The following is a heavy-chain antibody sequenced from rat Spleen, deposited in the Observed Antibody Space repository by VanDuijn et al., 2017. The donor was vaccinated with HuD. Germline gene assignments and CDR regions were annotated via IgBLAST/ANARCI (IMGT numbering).Heavy chain of an antibody. Sequence: EVQLVESDGGLVRPGRSLKLSCAASGFTFSDYYMAWVRQAPTEGLEWVASIDPSGGNTYYRDSVKGRFTISRDTAKSTLNLQMDSLRSEDTATYYCATDGYYDGTYYSVYVMDAWGQGASVTVSS. CDR2: IDPSGGNT. J-gene: IGHJ4*01. D-gene: IGHD1-12*02. CDR3: ATDGYYDGTYYSVYVMDA. CDR1: GFTFSDYY. V-gene: IGHV5-25*01.